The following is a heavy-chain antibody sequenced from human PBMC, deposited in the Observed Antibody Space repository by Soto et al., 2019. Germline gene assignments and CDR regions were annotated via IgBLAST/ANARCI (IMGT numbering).Heavy chain of an antibody. V-gene: IGHV3-74*01. CDR2: INSDGSST. J-gene: IGHJ6*02. CDR1: GFTFSSHW. CDR3: ASGVDWYYGMDV. Sequence: EVQLVESGGGLVQPGGSLRLSCAASGFTFSSHWMHWVRQAPGKGLVWVSRINSDGSSTIYADSVKGRFTISRDNAKNTLYLKMNSLRAEDTAVYYCASGVDWYYGMDVWGQGNTFTVSS. D-gene: IGHD2-21*01.